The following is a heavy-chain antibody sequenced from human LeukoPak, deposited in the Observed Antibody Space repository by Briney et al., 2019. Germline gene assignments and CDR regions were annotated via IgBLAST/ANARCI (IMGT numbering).Heavy chain of an antibody. CDR1: GFTFSSYA. CDR2: ISGSGGST. J-gene: IGHJ4*02. D-gene: IGHD1-26*01. CDR3: AKSSGSYIYYFDY. Sequence: HPGGSLRLSCAASGFTFSSYAMSWVRQAPGKGLEWVSGISGSGGSTYYADSVKGRFTISRDNSKNTLYLQMNSLRAEDTAVYYCAKSSGSYIYYFDYWGQGTLVTVSS. V-gene: IGHV3-23*01.